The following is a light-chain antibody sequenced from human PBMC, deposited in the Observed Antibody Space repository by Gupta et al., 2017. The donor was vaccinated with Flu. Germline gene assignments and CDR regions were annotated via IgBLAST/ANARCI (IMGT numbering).Light chain of an antibody. CDR3: SSYKSVSTFYV. Sequence: QSALAQPASVSGPLQQSFTFPCAAISSDVGRSDSVSSYQQLPGNAPNLLIYDVSSRPSGISRCFSCSKSGNTASLTISGLEAEDETDYYCSSYKSVSTFYVFGTGTKLTVL. V-gene: IGLV2-14*03. CDR1: SSDVGRSDS. CDR2: DVS. J-gene: IGLJ1*01.